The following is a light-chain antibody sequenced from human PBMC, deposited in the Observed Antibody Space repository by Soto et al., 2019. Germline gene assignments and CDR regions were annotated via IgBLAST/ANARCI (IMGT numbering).Light chain of an antibody. V-gene: IGKV1-5*01. CDR2: DAS. J-gene: IGKJ1*01. Sequence: DIQMNQSPSTLSASVGDRVTITCRASQTVNTWLAWYQQKPGKAPKVLIFDASSLKTGVPSRFSGSGSGTEFTLTISNLQPDDFATYYCQQYDSYSSGPFGQGTKVEIK. CDR1: QTVNTW. CDR3: QQYDSYSSGP.